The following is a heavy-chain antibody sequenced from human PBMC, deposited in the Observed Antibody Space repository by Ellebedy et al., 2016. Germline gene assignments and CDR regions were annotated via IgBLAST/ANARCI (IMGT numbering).Heavy chain of an antibody. Sequence: SETLSLXCTVSGGSVDTYYWTWIRQSPGKGLEWIGYVLYGGSTKYNPSLRSRVTISLDTSKNQFSLKVTSVAAADTAVYYCARDVSLYSSSPSFDFWGQGTLVTVSS. J-gene: IGHJ4*02. D-gene: IGHD6-6*01. CDR3: ARDVSLYSSSPSFDF. V-gene: IGHV4-59*02. CDR2: VLYGGST. CDR1: GGSVDTYY.